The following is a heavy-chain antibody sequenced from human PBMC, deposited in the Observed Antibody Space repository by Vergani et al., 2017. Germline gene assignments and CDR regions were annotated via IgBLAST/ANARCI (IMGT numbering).Heavy chain of an antibody. CDR1: GFTFDDYA. Sequence: EVQLVESGGGLVQPGGSLRLSCAASGFTFDDYAMHWVRQAPGKGLEWVSGISWNSGSIGYADSVKGRFTISRDNAKNSLYLQMNSLRAEDTALYYCAKDMGIDYSNYVTFDIWGQGTMVTVSS. J-gene: IGHJ3*02. D-gene: IGHD4-11*01. CDR3: AKDMGIDYSNYVTFDI. CDR2: ISWNSGSI. V-gene: IGHV3-9*01.